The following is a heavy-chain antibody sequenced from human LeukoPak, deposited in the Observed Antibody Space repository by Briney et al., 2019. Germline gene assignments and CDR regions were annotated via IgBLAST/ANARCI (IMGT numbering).Heavy chain of an antibody. D-gene: IGHD2-2*01. CDR2: IIPILGTA. Sequence: ASVKVSCKASGGTFSSYAISWVRQAPGQGLEWMGRIIPILGTANYAQKFQGRVTITADKSTSTAYMELSSLRSEDTAVYYCARAPEIPAAGDAFDIWGQGTMVTVSS. CDR1: GGTFSSYA. CDR3: ARAPEIPAAGDAFDI. J-gene: IGHJ3*02. V-gene: IGHV1-69*04.